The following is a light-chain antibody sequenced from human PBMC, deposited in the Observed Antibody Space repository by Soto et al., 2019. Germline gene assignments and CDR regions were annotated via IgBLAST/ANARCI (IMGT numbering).Light chain of an antibody. J-gene: IGLJ3*02. Sequence: QSVLTQPPSVSAAPGQTVTISCSGSSSNIGSHYVSWYQQLPGAAPKVLIYENNKRPSGIPDRFSGSKSGTSATLGITGLQTGDEADYYCGTWDNSLIAGVFGGGTKVTVL. CDR2: ENN. CDR3: GTWDNSLIAGV. CDR1: SSNIGSHY. V-gene: IGLV1-51*02.